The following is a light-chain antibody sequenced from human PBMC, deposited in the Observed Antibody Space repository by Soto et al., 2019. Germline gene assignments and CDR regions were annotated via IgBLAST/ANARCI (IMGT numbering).Light chain of an antibody. J-gene: IGKJ5*01. V-gene: IGKV1-9*01. CDR2: AAS. CDR1: QGISNF. CDR3: QQLLSYPIT. Sequence: DIQRTQSPSSLSAFVGHRVGITCRASQGISNFLAWYQQKPGKAPKLLIYAASTLQSGVPLRFSGSGSGTSFTLTISSLQPEDFATYYCQQLLSYPITFGQGTRLEIK.